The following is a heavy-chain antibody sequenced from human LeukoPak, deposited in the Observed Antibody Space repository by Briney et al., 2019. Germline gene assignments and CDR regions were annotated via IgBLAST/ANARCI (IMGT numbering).Heavy chain of an antibody. J-gene: IGHJ5*02. CDR1: GFTFSSYG. CDR3: ARANYGSGSYPIDP. V-gene: IGHV3-30*03. D-gene: IGHD3-10*01. Sequence: PGGSLRLSCAASGFTFSSYGMHWVRQAPGKGLEWVAVISYDGSNKYYADSVKGRFTISRDNSKNTLYLQMNSLRAEDTAVYYCARANYGSGSYPIDPWGQGTLVTVSS. CDR2: ISYDGSNK.